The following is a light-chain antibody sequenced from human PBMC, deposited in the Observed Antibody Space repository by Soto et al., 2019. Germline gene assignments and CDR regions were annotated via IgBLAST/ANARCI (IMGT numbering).Light chain of an antibody. CDR1: QSVSSRN. CDR3: QQYDSPPYT. V-gene: IGKV3-20*01. CDR2: DAF. Sequence: EIVLTQSPGTLSLSPGERATVSCRAGQSVSSRNLAWYQQKPGQPPRLLIYDAFSRAAGIPDRFSGSGSGTDCTLTISRLEPEDFAAYYCQQYDSPPYTFGQGTKLEIK. J-gene: IGKJ2*01.